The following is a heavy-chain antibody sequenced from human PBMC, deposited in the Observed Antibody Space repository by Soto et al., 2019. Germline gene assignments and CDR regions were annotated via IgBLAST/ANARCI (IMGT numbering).Heavy chain of an antibody. CDR2: IIPIFGTA. Sequence: QVQLVQSGAEVKKPGSSVKVSCKASGGTFSSYAISWVRQAPGQALEWMGGIIPIFGTANYAQKFQGRVTITADESTSTAYMELSSLRSEDTAVYYCARDWEPLVVPAANPHWFDPWGQGTLVTVSS. V-gene: IGHV1-69*01. CDR1: GGTFSSYA. J-gene: IGHJ5*02. D-gene: IGHD2-2*01. CDR3: ARDWEPLVVPAANPHWFDP.